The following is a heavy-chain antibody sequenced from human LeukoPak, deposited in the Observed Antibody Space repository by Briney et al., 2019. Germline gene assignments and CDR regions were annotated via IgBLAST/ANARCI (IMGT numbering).Heavy chain of an antibody. CDR1: GFTFSSYA. D-gene: IGHD6-19*01. CDR2: ISYDGSNK. J-gene: IGHJ6*02. V-gene: IGHV3-30-3*01. CDR3: ARSIAVAGTGYYGMDV. Sequence: GRSLRLSCAASGFTFSSYAMHWVRQAPGKGLEWVAVISYDGSNKYYADSVKGRFTISRDSSKNTLYLQMNSLRAEDTAVYYCARSIAVAGTGYYGMDVWGQGTTVTVSS.